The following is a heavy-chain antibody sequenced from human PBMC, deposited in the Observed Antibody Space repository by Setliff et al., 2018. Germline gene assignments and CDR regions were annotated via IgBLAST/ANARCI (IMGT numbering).Heavy chain of an antibody. D-gene: IGHD2-2*03. CDR2: ISGRSSTI. CDR3: ARDGYPGTS. CDR1: GFTLSDYW. Sequence: TGGSLRLSCAASGFTLSDYWMAWVRQAPGKGLEWVSYISGRSSTIYYADSVKGRFTISRDNARNSLYLQMNSLRVEDTAVYYCARDGYPGTSWGQGTLVTVSS. J-gene: IGHJ5*02. V-gene: IGHV3-11*01.